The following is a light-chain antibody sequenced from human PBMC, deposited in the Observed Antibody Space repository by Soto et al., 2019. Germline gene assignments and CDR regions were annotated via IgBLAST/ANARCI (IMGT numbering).Light chain of an antibody. V-gene: IGKV1-5*01. CDR1: QTVERW. Sequence: DIQMTQSPSTLPASVGDRVTISCRASQTVERWLAWYQQKPGKAPKLLISDVSSLERGVPSRFSDSGSATEFTLTISGLQSDDFATYYCQQYKDYVWTFGQGTKV. CDR2: DVS. J-gene: IGKJ1*01. CDR3: QQYKDYVWT.